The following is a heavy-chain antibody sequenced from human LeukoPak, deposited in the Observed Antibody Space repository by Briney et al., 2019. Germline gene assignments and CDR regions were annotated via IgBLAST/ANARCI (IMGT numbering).Heavy chain of an antibody. Sequence: GGSLRLSCATSGFTFSTYNMNWVRQAPGKGLEWVSSISSSSSYIYYADSVKGRFTISRDNAKNSLYLQMNSLRAEDTAVYYCARVISIAAAATGYWGQGTLVTVSS. CDR1: GFTFSTYN. D-gene: IGHD6-13*01. CDR3: ARVISIAAAATGY. CDR2: ISSSSSYI. J-gene: IGHJ4*02. V-gene: IGHV3-21*01.